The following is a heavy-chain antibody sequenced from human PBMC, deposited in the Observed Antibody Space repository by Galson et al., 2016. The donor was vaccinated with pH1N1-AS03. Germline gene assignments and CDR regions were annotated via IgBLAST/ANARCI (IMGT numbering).Heavy chain of an antibody. J-gene: IGHJ4*02. V-gene: IGHV3-23*01. CDR3: AKDPIQYGDYVWYFDY. D-gene: IGHD4-17*01. Sequence: ASGFIFSNYAMSWVRQAPGKGLEWVSAITSRGSTYYADSVKGRFTISRDNSKNTLYLQMNSLRAEDTAVYYCAKDPIQYGDYVWYFDYWGQGTLVTVSS. CDR2: ITSRGST. CDR1: GFIFSNYA.